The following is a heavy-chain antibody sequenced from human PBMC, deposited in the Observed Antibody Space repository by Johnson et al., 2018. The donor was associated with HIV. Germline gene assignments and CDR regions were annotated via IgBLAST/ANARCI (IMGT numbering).Heavy chain of an antibody. D-gene: IGHD3-16*01. V-gene: IGHV3-11*04. CDR3: ARDYGMTLRLGEYGAFDI. CDR1: GFTFSDYY. Sequence: QVQLVESGGGLVQPGGSLRLSCAASGFTFSDYYMSWIRQAPGKGLEWVSYISSSGSTIYYADSVKGRFTISRDNAKNSLYLQMNSLTADDTAVYYCARDYGMTLRLGEYGAFDIWGQGTMVTVSS. CDR2: ISSSGSTI. J-gene: IGHJ3*02.